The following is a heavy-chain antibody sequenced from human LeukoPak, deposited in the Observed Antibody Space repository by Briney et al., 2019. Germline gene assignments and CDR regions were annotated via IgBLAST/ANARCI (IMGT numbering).Heavy chain of an antibody. CDR1: GGTFSSYA. D-gene: IGHD4-17*01. V-gene: IGHV1-69*13. CDR2: IIPIFGTA. J-gene: IGHJ5*02. Sequence: ASVKVSCKASGGTFSSYAISWVRQAPGQGLEWMGGIIPIFGTANYAQKFQGRVTITADESTSTAYMERSSLRTEDTAVYYCARGGGYGDLAFDPWGQGTLVTVSS. CDR3: ARGGGYGDLAFDP.